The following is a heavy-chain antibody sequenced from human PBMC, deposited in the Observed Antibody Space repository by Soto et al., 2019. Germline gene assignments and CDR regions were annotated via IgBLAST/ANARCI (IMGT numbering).Heavy chain of an antibody. D-gene: IGHD6-13*01. Sequence: GASVKVSCKASGYTFTSYAMHWVRQAPGQRLEWMGWINAGNGNTKYLQKFQGRVTITRDTSASTAYMELSSLRSEDTAVYYCAREEQQLVNWFDPWGQGIQVTVSS. CDR1: GYTFTSYA. J-gene: IGHJ5*02. V-gene: IGHV1-3*01. CDR2: INAGNGNT. CDR3: AREEQQLVNWFDP.